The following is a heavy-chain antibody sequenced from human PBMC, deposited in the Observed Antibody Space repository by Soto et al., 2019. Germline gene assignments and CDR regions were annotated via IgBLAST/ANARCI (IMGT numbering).Heavy chain of an antibody. V-gene: IGHV4-31*03. CDR2: IYYSGST. CDR1: GGSISSGGYF. Sequence: QVQLQESGPRLVKPSQTLSLTCTVSGGSISSGGYFWSWIRQHPGKGLEWIGYIYYSGSTYHNPSLKSRVTISVDTSKNQFSLKLSSVTAADTAVYYCAREYSSSWYSALDYWGQGNLVIVSS. D-gene: IGHD6-13*01. CDR3: AREYSSSWYSALDY. J-gene: IGHJ4*02.